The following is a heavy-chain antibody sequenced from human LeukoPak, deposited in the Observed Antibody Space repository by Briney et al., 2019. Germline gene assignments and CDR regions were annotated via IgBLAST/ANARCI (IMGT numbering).Heavy chain of an antibody. D-gene: IGHD3-22*01. J-gene: IGHJ4*02. Sequence: PGGSLRLSCAASGFTFSSYGMHWVRQAPGKGLEWVAVISYDGSNKYYADSVKGRFTISRDNSKNTLYLQMNSLRAEDTAVYYCAKDQGARDYYDSSGYPGGSWGQGTLVAVSS. CDR3: AKDQGARDYYDSSGYPGGS. CDR2: ISYDGSNK. CDR1: GFTFSSYG. V-gene: IGHV3-30*18.